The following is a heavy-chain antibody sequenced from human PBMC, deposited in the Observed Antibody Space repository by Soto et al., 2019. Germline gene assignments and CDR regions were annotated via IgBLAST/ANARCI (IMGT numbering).Heavy chain of an antibody. CDR3: ASDDPNGFDP. CDR1: GDSVSSNSAA. J-gene: IGHJ5*02. V-gene: IGHV6-1*01. CDR2: SYYRSKWYK. Sequence: SQTLSLTCAISGDSVSSNSAAWNWIRQSPSRGLECLGRSYYRSKWYKDYAVSVRSRITIKPDTSKNQLSLQLNSVTPDDTALYYCASDDPNGFDPWGQGTLVTVSS.